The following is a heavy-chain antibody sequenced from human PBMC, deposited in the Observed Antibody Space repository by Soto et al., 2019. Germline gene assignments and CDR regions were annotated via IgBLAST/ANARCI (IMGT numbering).Heavy chain of an antibody. CDR2: IYYSGST. Sequence: PSETLSLTCTVSGGSISSYYWSWIRQPPGKGLEWIGYIYYSGSTNYSPSLKSRVTISVDTSKNQFSLKLSSVTAADTAVYYCARAPTVTNPFDYWGQGTLVTVSS. D-gene: IGHD4-17*01. CDR3: ARAPTVTNPFDY. V-gene: IGHV4-59*01. J-gene: IGHJ4*02. CDR1: GGSISSYY.